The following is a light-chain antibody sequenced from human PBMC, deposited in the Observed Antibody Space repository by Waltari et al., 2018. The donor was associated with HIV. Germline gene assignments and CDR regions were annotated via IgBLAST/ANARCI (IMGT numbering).Light chain of an antibody. Sequence: DIVLNQSPLSLLVTPGAPASTSSRSSPSLRHRNGYNYLDWYLQKLGQSPQLLLYWGSNRAAGVPDRFSGSGSGTGFTLKISRGEAEDVGVYYCMQGLQRRRTFGQGTKVEIK. V-gene: IGKV2-28*01. CDR1: PSLRHRNGYNY. CDR2: WGS. CDR3: MQGLQRRRT. J-gene: IGKJ1*01.